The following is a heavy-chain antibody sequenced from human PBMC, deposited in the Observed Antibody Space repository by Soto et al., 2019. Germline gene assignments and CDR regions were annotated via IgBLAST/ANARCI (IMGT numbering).Heavy chain of an antibody. Sequence: EVQLVESGGGLVQPGGSLRLSCAASGFTFSEAWMNWVRQAPGKGLEWVGRIKSKAGGGTIDYAAPVKGRFTISRDDSEDTVYLRSNSLKTEDTAVYDCATDGSFGGVAVAFHFWGQGTMVTVSS. CDR2: IKSKAGGGTI. V-gene: IGHV3-15*07. J-gene: IGHJ3*01. CDR3: ATDGSFGGVAVAFHF. D-gene: IGHD3-10*01. CDR1: GFTFSEAW.